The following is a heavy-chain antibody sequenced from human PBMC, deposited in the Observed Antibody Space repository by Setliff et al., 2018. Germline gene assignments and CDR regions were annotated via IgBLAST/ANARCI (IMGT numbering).Heavy chain of an antibody. Sequence: ASVKVSCKASGYTFNNYFLHWVRQAPGQGLEWMGRFHPYSGHTNYAQNFQGRVTMTMDASITTVYMELSRLTSDDTAVYYCARDREGIIVGVPSVWGQGTLVTISS. V-gene: IGHV1-2*06. J-gene: IGHJ4*02. D-gene: IGHD1-26*01. CDR3: ARDREGIIVGVPSV. CDR2: FHPYSGHT. CDR1: GYTFNNYF.